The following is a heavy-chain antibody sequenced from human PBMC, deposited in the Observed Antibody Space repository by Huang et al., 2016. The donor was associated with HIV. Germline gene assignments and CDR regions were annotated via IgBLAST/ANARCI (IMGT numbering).Heavy chain of an antibody. V-gene: IGHV4-39*01. D-gene: IGHD3-3*01. CDR2: IKYGETT. CDR1: GGPISSSSYF. CDR3: ATYDFWSGPIDC. J-gene: IGHJ4*02. Sequence: QLQLQESGPGLLKPSETLSLSCSVSGGPISSSSYFWGWIRQPPGKGLEWIWSIKYGETTYTHPSLKSRVTISVDTSKNHFSLILTSVTAADTGIYYCATYDFWSGPIDCWGQGTLVIVSS.